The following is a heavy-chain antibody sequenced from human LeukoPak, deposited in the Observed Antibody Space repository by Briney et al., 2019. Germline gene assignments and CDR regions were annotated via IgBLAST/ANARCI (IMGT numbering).Heavy chain of an antibody. J-gene: IGHJ4*02. CDR3: APLLWFGELPGFDY. CDR1: GFSFSDHY. Sequence: GGSLRLSCVVSGFSFSDHYMTWIRQAPGKGLEWVAVISYDGSNKYYADSVKGRFTISRDNSKNTLYLQMNSLRAEDTAVYYCAPLLWFGELPGFDYWGQGTLVTVSS. CDR2: ISYDGSNK. D-gene: IGHD3-10*01. V-gene: IGHV3-30-3*01.